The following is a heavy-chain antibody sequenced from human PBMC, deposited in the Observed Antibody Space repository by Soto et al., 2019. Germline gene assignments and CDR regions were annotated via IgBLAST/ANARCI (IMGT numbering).Heavy chain of an antibody. Sequence: VQLVESGGGVVQPGRSLRLSCAASGFTFSDYAMHWVRQAPGKGLEWVAVVSHDGRNTHYADSVKGRFTISRDSSKNTVSLEMTSRRAEDTAAYYWAKGGRQWLVTSDFNYWGQGALVTVSS. CDR2: VSHDGRNT. V-gene: IGHV3-30*18. J-gene: IGHJ4*02. CDR1: GFTFSDYA. D-gene: IGHD6-19*01. CDR3: AKGGRQWLVTSDFNY.